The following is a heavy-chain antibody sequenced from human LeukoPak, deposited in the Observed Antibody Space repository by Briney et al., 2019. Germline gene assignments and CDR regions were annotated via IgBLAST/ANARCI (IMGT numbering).Heavy chain of an antibody. CDR1: GYSFTSYW. CDR2: IYPGDSDT. J-gene: IGHJ4*02. Sequence: GESLKISCKGSGYSFTSYWIGWVRQMPGTGLEWMGIIYPGDSDTRYSPSFQGQVTISADKSISTAYLQWSSLKASDTAMYYCARLDGGGYYYDSSGGEDYWGQGTLVTVSS. CDR3: ARLDGGGYYYDSSGGEDY. V-gene: IGHV5-51*01. D-gene: IGHD3-22*01.